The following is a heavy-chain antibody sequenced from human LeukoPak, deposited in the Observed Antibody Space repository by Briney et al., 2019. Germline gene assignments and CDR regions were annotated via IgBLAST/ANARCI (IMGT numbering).Heavy chain of an antibody. CDR1: GGSISSNY. CDR2: IYTSGST. V-gene: IGHV4-4*07. CDR3: ARTGGGSSSVYYYGMDV. J-gene: IGHJ6*02. Sequence: PSETLSLTCTVYGGSISSNYWSWIRQPAGKGLEWIGRIYTSGSTNYNPSLKSRVTMSVDTSKNQFSLKLSSVTAADTVVYYCARTGGGSSSVYYYGMDVWGQGTTVTVSS. D-gene: IGHD6-6*01.